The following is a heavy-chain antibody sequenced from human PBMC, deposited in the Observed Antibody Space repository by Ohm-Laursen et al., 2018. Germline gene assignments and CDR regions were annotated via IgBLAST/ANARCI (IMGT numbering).Heavy chain of an antibody. CDR1: GFTFADYW. Sequence: GSLRLSRAASGFTFADYWMNWVRRAPGKGLEWVANIKQDGSEKYYVDSVKGRFTISRDNAKNSLYLQMNSLRAEDTAVYYCASYSSGWPLLWTFWGQGTLVTVSS. CDR3: ASYSSGWPLLWTF. CDR2: IKQDGSEK. V-gene: IGHV3-7*01. J-gene: IGHJ4*02. D-gene: IGHD6-19*01.